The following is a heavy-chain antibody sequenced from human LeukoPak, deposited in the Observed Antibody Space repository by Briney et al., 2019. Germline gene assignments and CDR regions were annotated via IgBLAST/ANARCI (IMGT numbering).Heavy chain of an antibody. D-gene: IGHD3-10*01. CDR1: GFIFSNYA. V-gene: IGHV3-23*01. Sequence: GGSLRLSCAASGFIFSNYAMSWVRQAPGKGLEWVSSISGSGGSTYYADSVKGRFTISRDNSKNTLYLQMNSLKTEDTAVYYCTTDPLLWFGELLHRYWGQGTLVTVSS. CDR3: TTDPLLWFGELLHRY. J-gene: IGHJ4*02. CDR2: ISGSGGST.